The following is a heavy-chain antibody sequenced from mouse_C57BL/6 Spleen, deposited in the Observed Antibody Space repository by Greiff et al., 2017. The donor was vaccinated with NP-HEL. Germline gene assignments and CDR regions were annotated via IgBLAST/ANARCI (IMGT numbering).Heavy chain of an antibody. J-gene: IGHJ2*01. Sequence: VQLQQSGAELVRPGASVKLSCTASGFNITDYYMHWVKQRPEQGLEWIGRIDPEDGDTEYASKFQGKATMTADTSSNTAYLPISSLTSEETAVYYCATYDYYEHFDYGGKGTTLTVSS. V-gene: IGHV14-1*01. CDR1: GFNITDYY. D-gene: IGHD1-1*01. CDR3: ATYDYYEHFDY. CDR2: IDPEDGDT.